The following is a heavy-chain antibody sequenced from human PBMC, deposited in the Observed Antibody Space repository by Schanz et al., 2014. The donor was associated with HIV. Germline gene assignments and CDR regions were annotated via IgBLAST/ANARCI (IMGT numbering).Heavy chain of an antibody. J-gene: IGHJ4*02. CDR1: GFTFGNYA. D-gene: IGHD6-13*01. Sequence: VQVVESGGGLVQPGRSLRLSCAGSGFTFGNYAMHWVRQAPGKGLEWVSGISWNSVSIGYADSVKGRFTISRDISKNPLYLQMNSLRAEDTAVYYCAKEEQQMGGVGGYHFDYWGQGTLVTVSS. CDR2: ISWNSVSI. V-gene: IGHV3-9*01. CDR3: AKEEQQMGGVGGYHFDY.